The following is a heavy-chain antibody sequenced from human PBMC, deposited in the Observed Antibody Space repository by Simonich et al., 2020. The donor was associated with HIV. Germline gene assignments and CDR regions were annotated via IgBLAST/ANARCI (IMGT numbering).Heavy chain of an antibody. Sequence: EVQLVESGGGLVQPGGSLRLSCEASGFTFSSYWIPWVRQAPGKGLEWIAIINQDGIEKYYVDSVKGRFIISRDNAENSLYLQMNSLRAEDTAVYYCARGSASLRYWGQGTLVTVSS. V-gene: IGHV3-7*04. CDR3: ARGSASLRY. D-gene: IGHD3-3*01. J-gene: IGHJ4*02. CDR1: GFTFSSYW. CDR2: INQDGIEK.